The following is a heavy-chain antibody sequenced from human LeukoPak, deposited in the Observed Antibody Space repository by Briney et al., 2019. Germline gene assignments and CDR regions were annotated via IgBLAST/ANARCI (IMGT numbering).Heavy chain of an antibody. CDR3: ARALFGVSVFDY. Sequence: PSETLSLTCIVSGGSISSSSYYWGWIRQPPGKGLEWIGSIYYSGSTYYNPSLKSRVTISVDTSKNQFSLKLSSVTAADTAVYYCARALFGVSVFDYWGQGTLVTVSS. V-gene: IGHV4-39*07. D-gene: IGHD3-3*01. J-gene: IGHJ4*02. CDR2: IYYSGST. CDR1: GGSISSSSYY.